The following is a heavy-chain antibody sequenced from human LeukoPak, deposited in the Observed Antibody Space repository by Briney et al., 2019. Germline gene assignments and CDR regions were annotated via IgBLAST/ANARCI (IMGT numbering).Heavy chain of an antibody. Sequence: GGSLRLSCAASGFTFSSYSMNWVRQAPGKGLEWVAVISYDGSNKYYADSVKGRFTISRDNSKNTLYLQMNSLRAEDTAVYYCARHYDFVPGDGMDVWGQGTTVTVSS. D-gene: IGHD3-3*01. V-gene: IGHV3-30*03. J-gene: IGHJ6*02. CDR3: ARHYDFVPGDGMDV. CDR2: ISYDGSNK. CDR1: GFTFSSYS.